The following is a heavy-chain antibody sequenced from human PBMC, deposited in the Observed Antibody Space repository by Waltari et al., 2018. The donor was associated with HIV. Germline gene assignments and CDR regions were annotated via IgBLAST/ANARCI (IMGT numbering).Heavy chain of an antibody. V-gene: IGHV3-48*01. J-gene: IGHJ2*01. CDR1: GFTFRSYS. Sequence: EVQLVESGGGLVQTGGSLRLSCAASGFTFRSYSMNWVSQAAEKGLAWGSDMSSSMSTRYSADSVKVRFTITRDNAKNSLYLKMNSLRAEDTAVYYCARSKYSSSSGFDLWGRGTLVTVSS. D-gene: IGHD6-6*01. CDR3: ARSKYSSSSGFDL. CDR2: MSSSMSTR.